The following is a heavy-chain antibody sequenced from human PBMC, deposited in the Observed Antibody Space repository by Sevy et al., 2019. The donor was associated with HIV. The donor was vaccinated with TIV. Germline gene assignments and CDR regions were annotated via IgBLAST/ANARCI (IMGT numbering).Heavy chain of an antibody. V-gene: IGHV4-61*01. J-gene: IGHJ4*02. Sequence: SETLSLTCTVSGGSVSSGSYYWSWIRQPPGKGLEWIGYIYYRGSTNYNPSLKSRVTISVDTSKNQFSLKLSSVTAADTAVYYCARESVRYDRTDYWGQGTMVTVSS. CDR3: ARESVRYDRTDY. CDR1: GGSVSSGSYY. CDR2: IYYRGST. D-gene: IGHD3-3*01.